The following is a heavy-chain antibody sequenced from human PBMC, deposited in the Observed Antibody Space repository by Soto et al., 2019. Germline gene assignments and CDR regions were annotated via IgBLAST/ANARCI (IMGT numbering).Heavy chain of an antibody. D-gene: IGHD3-22*01. V-gene: IGHV3-74*01. CDR1: GFTFSDSW. Sequence: EVQLVESGGGLVQPGGSLRLSCAASGFTFSDSWMHWVRQAPGKGLVWVSRIKSDGTYTTYADSVKGRFTISRDNAKNTLYLQMNSLRAEDTAMYYWAGRGRGYLGNWGQGTLVTGSS. J-gene: IGHJ4*02. CDR3: AGRGRGYLGN. CDR2: IKSDGTYT.